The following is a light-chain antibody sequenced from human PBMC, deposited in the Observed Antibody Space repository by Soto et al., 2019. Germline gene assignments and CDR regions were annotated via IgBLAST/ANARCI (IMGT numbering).Light chain of an antibody. J-gene: IGLJ1*01. CDR3: SSYSTTNILV. CDR2: DVN. V-gene: IGLV2-14*03. CDR1: SSDVGAYEH. Sequence: QSALTQPASVSGSPGQSVTISCTGASSDVGAYEHVSWYQQHPGRAPKLILYDVNNRPSGVSNHFSGSKSGDTASLVISGLQANDEADYYCSSYSTTNILVFXSGTKVTVL.